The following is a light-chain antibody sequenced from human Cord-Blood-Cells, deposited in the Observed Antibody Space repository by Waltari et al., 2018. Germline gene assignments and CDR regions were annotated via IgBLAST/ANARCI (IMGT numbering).Light chain of an antibody. J-gene: IGKJ2*01. Sequence: EIVLTQSPGTLSLSPGERATISCRASQSVSSSYLAWYQQKPGQGPRLLIYGASSRATGIPDRFSGSGSGTDFTLTISRLEPEDFAVYYFQQYGSSPPYTFGQGTKLEIK. CDR1: QSVSSSY. CDR2: GAS. CDR3: QQYGSSPPYT. V-gene: IGKV3-20*01.